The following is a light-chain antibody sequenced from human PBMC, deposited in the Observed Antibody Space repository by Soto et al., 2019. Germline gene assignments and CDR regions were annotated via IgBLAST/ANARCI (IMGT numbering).Light chain of an antibody. CDR1: RSNIGSDT. Sequence: QSVLTQPPSASGTPGQRVTISCSGSRSNIGSDTVTWYQQVPGTAPKLLIYSSEQRPSGVPDRISGSRSGTSASLAISGLQSEDEADYYCSSYTDSSNYVFGTGTKLTVL. J-gene: IGLJ1*01. CDR3: SSYTDSSNYV. CDR2: SSE. V-gene: IGLV1-44*01.